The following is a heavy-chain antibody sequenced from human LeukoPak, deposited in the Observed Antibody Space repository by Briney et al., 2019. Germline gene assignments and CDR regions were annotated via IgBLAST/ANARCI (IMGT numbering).Heavy chain of an antibody. V-gene: IGHV4-61*01. J-gene: IGHJ4*02. CDR1: GGSISSGSYY. CDR2: IYYSGST. CDR3: ARTYYYDSSGYYWDY. Sequence: SQTLSLTCTVSGGSISSGSYYWSWIRQPPGKGLEWIGYIYYSGSTNYNPSLKSRVTISVDTSKNQFSLKLSSVTAADTAVYYCARTYYYDSSGYYWDYWGQGTLVTVSS. D-gene: IGHD3-22*01.